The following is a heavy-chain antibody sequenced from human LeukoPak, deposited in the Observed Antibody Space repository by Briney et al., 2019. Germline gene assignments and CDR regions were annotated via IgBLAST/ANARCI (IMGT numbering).Heavy chain of an antibody. D-gene: IGHD3-3*01. J-gene: IGHJ4*02. Sequence: GRSLRLSCAASGFSFSYYAMHWVRQAPGKGLEWVAVISYDGSNKYYADSVRGRFTISRDNSKNTLYLQMNSLRAEDTAVYYCAKDLRFLEWTFDYWGQGTLVTVSS. CDR1: GFSFSYYA. CDR3: AKDLRFLEWTFDY. V-gene: IGHV3-30*04. CDR2: ISYDGSNK.